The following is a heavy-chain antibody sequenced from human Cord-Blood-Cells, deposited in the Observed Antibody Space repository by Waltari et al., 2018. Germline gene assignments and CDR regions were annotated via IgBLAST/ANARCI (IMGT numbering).Heavy chain of an antibody. CDR3: ARLTNQSKYRNTNWFDP. V-gene: IGHV4-39*01. D-gene: IGHD3-16*02. Sequence: QLQLQESGPGLVKPSETLSLTCTVSGGSISSSSYCWGWIRQPPGKGLEWIGSIYYSGSTYYNPSLKSRVTISVDTSKNQFSLKLSSVTAADTAVYYCARLTNQSKYRNTNWFDPWGQGTLVTVSS. CDR1: GGSISSSSYC. CDR2: IYYSGST. J-gene: IGHJ5*02.